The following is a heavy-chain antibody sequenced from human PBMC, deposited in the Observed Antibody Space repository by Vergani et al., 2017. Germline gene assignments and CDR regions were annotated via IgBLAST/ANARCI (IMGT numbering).Heavy chain of an antibody. CDR1: GDSIISRSYY. J-gene: IGHJ2*01. D-gene: IGHD3-16*01. V-gene: IGHV4-39*01. Sequence: QMQLQESGPGLVKASETLSLTCTVSGDSIISRSYYWGWIRHPPGKGLEWIGSIFNSGNGDSSSSLKSRVTISADTSKNQFSLRRTSVTAADTAVYYCASGKYYSDGASHFRGRYFDVWGRGTLVTVPS. CDR3: ASGKYYSDGASHFRGRYFDV. CDR2: IFNSGNG.